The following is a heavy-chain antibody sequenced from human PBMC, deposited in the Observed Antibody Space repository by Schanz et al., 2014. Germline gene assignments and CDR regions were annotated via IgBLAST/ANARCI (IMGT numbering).Heavy chain of an antibody. CDR2: INTNTGNP. Sequence: QVQLVQSGSELKKPGASVKVSCKASGYTFTSFPMNWVRQAPGQGLEWVGRINTNTGNPTYAQGFTGRFVFSLDTSVSTAYLQISSLKAEDTAAYYCTTETIAMAGTFSIWGQGTLVTVSS. V-gene: IGHV7-4-1*02. CDR1: GYTFTSFP. J-gene: IGHJ4*02. CDR3: TTETIAMAGTFSI. D-gene: IGHD6-19*01.